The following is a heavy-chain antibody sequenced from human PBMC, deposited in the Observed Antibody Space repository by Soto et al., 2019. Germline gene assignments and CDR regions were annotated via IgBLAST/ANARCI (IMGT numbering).Heavy chain of an antibody. Sequence: EVQLVESGGGLVQPGGSLRLSCAASGFTFSSYTMNWVRQAPGKGLEWISHITHSSSAIYYADSVSGRFTVSRDNAKNSLYLQMNLLRADDTALYYCAASILVSRQYFDLWGRGTLVTV. J-gene: IGHJ2*01. D-gene: IGHD3-9*01. CDR2: ITHSSSAI. CDR3: AASILVSRQYFDL. CDR1: GFTFSSYT. V-gene: IGHV3-48*01.